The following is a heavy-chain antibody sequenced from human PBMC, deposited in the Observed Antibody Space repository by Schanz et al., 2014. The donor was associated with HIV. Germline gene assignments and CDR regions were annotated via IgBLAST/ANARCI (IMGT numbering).Heavy chain of an antibody. V-gene: IGHV3-66*01. J-gene: IGHJ3*02. Sequence: EVQLVESGGGLVQPGGSLRLSCAASGFTFSTYCMHWVRQAPGKGLEWVSLIDHTGNTYYADSVKGRFTIFTDISDNTVHAQITSLRADDTAVYYCVRDRVGASARYVAFDIWGHGTMVTVSS. CDR1: GFTFSTYC. CDR2: IDHTGNT. D-gene: IGHD1-26*01. CDR3: VRDRVGASARYVAFDI.